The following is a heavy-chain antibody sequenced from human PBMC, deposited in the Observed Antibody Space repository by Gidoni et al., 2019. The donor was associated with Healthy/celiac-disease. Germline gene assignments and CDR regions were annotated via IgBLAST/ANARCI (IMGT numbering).Heavy chain of an antibody. CDR3: ARGRLVTTGWFDP. D-gene: IGHD3-22*01. J-gene: IGHJ5*02. CDR1: GFPFSDYY. CDR2: ISSSSSYT. Sequence: QVQLVESGGGLVKPGGSLRLSCAASGFPFSDYYMSWIRQAPGKGLEWVSYISSSSSYTNYADSVKGRFTISRDNAKNSLYLQMNSLRAEDTAVYYCARGRLVTTGWFDPWGQGTLVTVSS. V-gene: IGHV3-11*05.